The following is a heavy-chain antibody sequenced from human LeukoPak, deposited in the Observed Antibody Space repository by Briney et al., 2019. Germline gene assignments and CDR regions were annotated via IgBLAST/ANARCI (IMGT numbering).Heavy chain of an antibody. CDR2: IIPIFGTA. Sequence: GASVKVSCKASGGTFSSYAISWVRQAPGQGLEWMGGIIPIFGTANYAQKFQGRVTITADESTSTAYMELSSLRSEDTAVYYCARVFREKGPYSSGYYFDAFDIWGQGTMVTVSS. CDR1: GGTFSSYA. CDR3: ARVFREKGPYSSGYYFDAFDI. V-gene: IGHV1-69*13. D-gene: IGHD3-22*01. J-gene: IGHJ3*02.